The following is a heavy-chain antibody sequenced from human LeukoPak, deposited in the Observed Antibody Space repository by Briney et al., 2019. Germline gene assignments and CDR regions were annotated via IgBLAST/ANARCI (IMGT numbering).Heavy chain of an antibody. V-gene: IGHV1-2*02. J-gene: IGHJ4*02. D-gene: IGHD5-12*01. CDR2: IIPNSGGT. Sequence: ASVKVSCKASGYTFIGNYMHWVRQAPGQGLEWMGWIIPNSGGTKYAQKFQGRVTLTRDTSISTAYLELSRLKSDDTAVYYCARAYTGFEAFDYWGQGSLVTVSS. CDR1: GYTFIGNY. CDR3: ARAYTGFEAFDY.